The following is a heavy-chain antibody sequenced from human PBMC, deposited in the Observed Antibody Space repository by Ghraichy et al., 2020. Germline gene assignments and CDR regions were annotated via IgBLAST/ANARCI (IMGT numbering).Heavy chain of an antibody. CDR1: GGSISSSSYY. D-gene: IGHD3-22*01. Sequence: SETLSLTCTVSGGSISSSSYYWGWIRQPPGKGLEWIGTVSYSGTSYSNPSLSSRVTMSVGSSKTHFFLRLASVTVADAAIYYCARHIALYDSRGYPAGWFDPWGQGTLVTVSS. J-gene: IGHJ5*02. V-gene: IGHV4-39*01. CDR3: ARHIALYDSRGYPAGWFDP. CDR2: VSYSGTS.